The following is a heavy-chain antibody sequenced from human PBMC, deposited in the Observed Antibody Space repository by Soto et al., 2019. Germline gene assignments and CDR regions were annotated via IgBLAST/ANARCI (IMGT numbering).Heavy chain of an antibody. CDR3: ARDRYYDILTGYYTEYYYYGMDV. D-gene: IGHD3-9*01. Sequence: GASVKVSCKASGYTFTSYYMHWVRQAPGQGLEWMGIINPSGGSTSYAQKFQGRVTMTRDTSTSTVYMELSSLRSEDTAVYYCARDRYYDILTGYYTEYYYYGMDVWGQGTTVTVSS. J-gene: IGHJ6*02. V-gene: IGHV1-46*01. CDR1: GYTFTSYY. CDR2: INPSGGST.